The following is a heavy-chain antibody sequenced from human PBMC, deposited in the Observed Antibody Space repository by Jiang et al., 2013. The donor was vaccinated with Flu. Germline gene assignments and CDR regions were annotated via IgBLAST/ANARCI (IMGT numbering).Heavy chain of an antibody. J-gene: IGHJ5*02. CDR2: VNGGNGNT. V-gene: IGHV1-3*01. D-gene: IGHD1-14*01. CDR3: ARDPTTGPNWFDP. Sequence: GAEVKKPGASVKVSCKASGYTFTSYVIHWVRQAPGQRLEWMGWVNGGNGNTKYSQRFQGRVTITRDTSATTAYMELSSLRSEDTGVYYCARDPTTGPNWFDPWGQGTLVTVSS. CDR1: GYTFTSYV.